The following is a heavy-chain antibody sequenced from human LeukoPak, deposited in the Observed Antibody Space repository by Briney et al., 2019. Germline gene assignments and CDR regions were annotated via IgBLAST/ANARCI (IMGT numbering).Heavy chain of an antibody. D-gene: IGHD6-19*01. CDR2: TTGRGRST. CDR3: AKDGQWLVRGNNWFDP. V-gene: IGHV3-23*01. J-gene: IGHJ5*02. CDR1: GSIFSNYA. Sequence: GRSLRLSCAPSGSIFSNYAMSSVRQPPGNGLESDSSTTGRGRSTYYADSVKGRFSNSRDNSRNTLYRQMTSPRAEDTAVYYCAKDGQWLVRGNNWFDPWGQGTRVTVSS.